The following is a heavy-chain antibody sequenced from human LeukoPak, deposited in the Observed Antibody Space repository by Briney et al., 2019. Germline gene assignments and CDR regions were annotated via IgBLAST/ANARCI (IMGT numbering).Heavy chain of an antibody. J-gene: IGHJ3*02. CDR1: GYSISSGYY. Sequence: SETLSLTCTVSGYSISSGYYWSWIRQPAGKGLEWIGRIYTSGSTNYNPSLKSRVTMSVDTSKNQFSLKLSSVTAADTAVYYCARAISSDTAYAFDIWGQGTMVTVSS. CDR3: ARAISSDTAYAFDI. D-gene: IGHD3-22*01. V-gene: IGHV4-4*07. CDR2: IYTSGST.